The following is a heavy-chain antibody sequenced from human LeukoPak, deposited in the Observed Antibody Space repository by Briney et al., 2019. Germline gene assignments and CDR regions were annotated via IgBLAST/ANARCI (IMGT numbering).Heavy chain of an antibody. CDR1: GGSISSSSYY. CDR2: ISYSGST. Sequence: SETLSLTCTVSGGSISSSSYYWGWIRQPPGKGLEWIGSISYSGSTYYNPSLKSRVTISVDTSKNQFSLKLSSVTAADTAVYYCARRVHSSSWSSYFDYWGQETLVTVSS. D-gene: IGHD6-13*01. CDR3: ARRVHSSSWSSYFDY. J-gene: IGHJ4*02. V-gene: IGHV4-39*07.